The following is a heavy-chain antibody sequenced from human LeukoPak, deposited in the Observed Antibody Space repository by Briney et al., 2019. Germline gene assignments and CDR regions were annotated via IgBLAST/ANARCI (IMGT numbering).Heavy chain of an antibody. CDR3: ATLPYYYDSSLDY. CDR2: IYTSGST. Sequence: PSETLSLTCTVSGGSISSGSYYWSWIRQPAGKGLEWIGRIYTSGSTNYSPSLKSRVTISVDTSKNQFSLKLSSVTAADTAVYYCATLPYYYDSSLDYWGQGTLVTVSS. CDR1: GGSISSGSYY. V-gene: IGHV4-61*02. J-gene: IGHJ4*02. D-gene: IGHD3-22*01.